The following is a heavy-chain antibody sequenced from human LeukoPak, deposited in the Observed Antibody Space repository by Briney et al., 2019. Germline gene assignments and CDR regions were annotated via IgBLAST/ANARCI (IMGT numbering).Heavy chain of an antibody. CDR1: GFTVSSNY. D-gene: IGHD3-16*02. CDR3: ARDGYDYVWGSYRYKGLHY. J-gene: IGHJ4*02. CDR2: ISSSSSYI. Sequence: PGGSLRLSCAASGFTVSSNYMSWVRQAPGKGLEWVSSISSSSSYIYYADSVKGRFTISRDNAKNSLYLQMNSLRAEDTAVYYCARDGYDYVWGSYRYKGLHYWGQGTLVTVSS. V-gene: IGHV3-21*01.